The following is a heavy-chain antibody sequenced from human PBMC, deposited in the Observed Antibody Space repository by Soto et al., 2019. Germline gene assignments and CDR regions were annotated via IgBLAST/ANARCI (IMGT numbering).Heavy chain of an antibody. V-gene: IGHV3-74*01. Sequence: EVQLVESGGGLVQPGGSLRLSCAASGFTLSDYWMHWVRQVPGKGLLWVSRISVDGGSTNYADSVKGRFTISRDNAKNSFYLQMDTLRADDSGIYCCARVPAQRPIDYWGQGSLVTVSS. CDR2: ISVDGGST. J-gene: IGHJ4*02. CDR3: ARVPAQRPIDY. CDR1: GFTLSDYW.